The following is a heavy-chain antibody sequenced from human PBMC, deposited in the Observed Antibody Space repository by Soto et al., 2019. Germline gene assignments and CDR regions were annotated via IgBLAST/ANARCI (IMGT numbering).Heavy chain of an antibody. CDR3: AGHGGYSY. J-gene: IGHJ4*02. D-gene: IGHD2-15*01. Sequence: GGSLRLSCAATGFTLRTNGMSWFRQAPGKGLEWVSSILGSGGDTYYADSLKGRFTISRDNSKNTLYLQLNSLGAEDTALYYCAGHGGYSYLGQGTLVTVS. CDR2: ILGSGGDT. CDR1: GFTLRTNG. V-gene: IGHV3-23*01.